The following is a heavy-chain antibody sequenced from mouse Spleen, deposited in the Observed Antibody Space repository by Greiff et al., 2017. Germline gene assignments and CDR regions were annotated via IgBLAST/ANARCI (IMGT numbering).Heavy chain of an antibody. J-gene: IGHJ3*01. V-gene: IGHV5-9-3*01. CDR2: ISSGGSYT. D-gene: IGHD1-1*01. CDR3: ARQDYYGSSYAFAY. CDR1: GFTFSSYA. Sequence: EVNLVESGGGLVKPGGSLKLSCAASGFTFSSYAMSWVRQTPEKRLEWVATISSGGSYTYYPDSVKGRFTISRDNAKNTLYLQMSSLRSEDTAMYYCARQDYYGSSYAFAYWGQGTLVTVSA.